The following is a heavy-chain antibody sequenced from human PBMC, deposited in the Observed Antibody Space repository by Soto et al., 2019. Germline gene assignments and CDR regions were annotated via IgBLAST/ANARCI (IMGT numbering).Heavy chain of an antibody. CDR3: ARMESAGTLNWLDP. CDR2: MNPGSGKT. Sequence: ASVKVSCKASGYTFINFDISWVRQAAGQGLEWLGWMNPGSGKTGYASKFQGRVAMTRDASTGTSHLELSGLTSDDTAVYYCARMESAGTLNWLDPCGQGTMVTV. J-gene: IGHJ5*02. V-gene: IGHV1-8*02. CDR1: GYTFINFD. D-gene: IGHD6-13*01.